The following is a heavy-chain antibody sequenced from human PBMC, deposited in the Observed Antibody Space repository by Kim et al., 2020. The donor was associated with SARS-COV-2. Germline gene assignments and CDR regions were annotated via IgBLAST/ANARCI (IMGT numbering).Heavy chain of an antibody. J-gene: IGHJ4*02. V-gene: IGHV3-23*01. CDR3: AKNSRSSSSPYYCDY. D-gene: IGHD6-13*01. Sequence: SVKGRVTISRNNSKNTLYLQMNSLRAEDTAVYYCAKNSRSSSSPYYCDYWGQGTLVTVSS.